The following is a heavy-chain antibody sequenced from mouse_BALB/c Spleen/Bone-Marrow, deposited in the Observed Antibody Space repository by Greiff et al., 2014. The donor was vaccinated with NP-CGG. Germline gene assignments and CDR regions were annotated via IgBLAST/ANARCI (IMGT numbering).Heavy chain of an antibody. D-gene: IGHD1-1*01. CDR3: GFYYYGSGLFAY. Sequence: EVQLQQSGAELVKPGASVKLSCTASGFNIKDTYMHWVKQRPEQGLEWIGRIDPANGNTKYDPKFQGKATITADTSSNTAYLQLSSLSSEDTAVYCCGFYYYGSGLFAYWGQGTLVTVSA. J-gene: IGHJ3*01. CDR1: GFNIKDTY. CDR2: IDPANGNT. V-gene: IGHV14-3*02.